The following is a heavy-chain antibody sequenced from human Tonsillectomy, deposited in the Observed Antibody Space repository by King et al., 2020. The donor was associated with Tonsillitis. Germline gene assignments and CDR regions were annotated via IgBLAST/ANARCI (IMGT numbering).Heavy chain of an antibody. D-gene: IGHD3-22*01. V-gene: IGHV4-34*01. CDR2: INHSGST. CDR1: GGSFSGYH. J-gene: IGHJ6*02. CDR3: AGDTYYYDISGYYPHYGMDV. Sequence: VQLQQWGAGLLKPSETLSLTCAVYGGSFSGYHWSWIRQPPGKALEWIGEINHSGSTNYNPSLKSRVTISVDTSKNPVSLKLSSVTAADPAVYYCAGDTYYYDISGYYPHYGMDVWGHGTTVTVSS.